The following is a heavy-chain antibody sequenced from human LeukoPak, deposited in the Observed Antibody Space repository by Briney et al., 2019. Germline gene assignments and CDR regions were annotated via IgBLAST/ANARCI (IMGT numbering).Heavy chain of an antibody. J-gene: IGHJ4*02. CDR1: VYTFTNYY. Sequence: ASVTVSCKASVYTFTNYYMHWVRQAPGQGLEWMGIINPSGNSTSYAQIFQGRVTMTRDTSTSTVYMELSSLRSEDAAVYYCARGYSSGYRIDYWGQGTLVTVSS. CDR2: INPSGNST. D-gene: IGHD3-22*01. V-gene: IGHV1-46*01. CDR3: ARGYSSGYRIDY.